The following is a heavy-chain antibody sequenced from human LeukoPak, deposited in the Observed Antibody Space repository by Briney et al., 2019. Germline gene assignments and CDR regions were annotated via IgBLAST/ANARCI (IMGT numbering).Heavy chain of an antibody. V-gene: IGHV4-34*01. CDR1: GGSFSGYY. CDR2: INHSGST. J-gene: IGHJ4*02. CDR3: ARVYCSSTSCPKDPWGLDY. D-gene: IGHD2-2*01. Sequence: SETLSLTCAVYGGSFSGYYWSWIRQPPGKGLEWIGEINHSGSTNYNPSLKSRVTISVDTSKNQFSLKLSSVTAADTAVYYCARVYCSSTSCPKDPWGLDYWGQGTLVTVSS.